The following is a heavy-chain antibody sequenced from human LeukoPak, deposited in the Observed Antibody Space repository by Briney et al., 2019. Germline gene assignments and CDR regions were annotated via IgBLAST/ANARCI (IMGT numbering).Heavy chain of an antibody. D-gene: IGHD6-19*01. CDR3: ARVGARYSSGWYYY. Sequence: GASVKVSCKASGGTFSSYAISWVRQAPGQGLEWMGGIIPIFGTANYAQKFQGRVTITTDESTSTAYMELSSLRSEDTAVYYCARVGARYSSGWYYYWGQGTLVTVSS. CDR1: GGTFSSYA. V-gene: IGHV1-69*05. J-gene: IGHJ4*02. CDR2: IIPIFGTA.